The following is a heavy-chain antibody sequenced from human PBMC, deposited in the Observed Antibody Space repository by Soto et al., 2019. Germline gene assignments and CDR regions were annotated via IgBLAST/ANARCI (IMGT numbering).Heavy chain of an antibody. CDR2: ISAYNGNT. CDR1: GYTFTSYG. CDR3: ARSSFGRRPYYYCYGMDV. V-gene: IGHV1-18*04. J-gene: IGHJ6*02. D-gene: IGHD3-16*01. Sequence: GASVKVSCKASGYTFTSYGISWVRQAPGQGLEWMGWISAYNGNTNYAQKLQGRVTMTTDTSTSTAYMELRSLRSDDTAVYYCARSSFGRRPYYYCYGMDVWGQGTTVTVSS.